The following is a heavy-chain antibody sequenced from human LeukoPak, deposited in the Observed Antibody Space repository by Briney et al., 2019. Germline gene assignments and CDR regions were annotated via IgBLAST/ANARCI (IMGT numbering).Heavy chain of an antibody. V-gene: IGHV3-9*01. CDR3: AKGTETGYSYGYDY. CDR1: GFTFNDYA. D-gene: IGHD5-18*01. CDR2: ISWNSGTI. Sequence: PGGSLRLSCAASGFTFNDYAMQWVRQAPGKGLESVSGISWNSGTIGYADSVKGRFTISRDNAKNSLYLQMNSLRTEDTALYYCAKGTETGYSYGYDYWGQGTLVTVSS. J-gene: IGHJ4*02.